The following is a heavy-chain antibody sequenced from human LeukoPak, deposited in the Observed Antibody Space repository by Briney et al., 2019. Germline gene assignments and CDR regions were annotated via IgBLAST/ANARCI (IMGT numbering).Heavy chain of an antibody. V-gene: IGHV3-7*03. J-gene: IGHJ3*02. CDR3: ARDYYYDSPGAFDI. D-gene: IGHD3-22*01. CDR1: GFTFSSYW. Sequence: HPGGSLRLSCAASGFTFSSYWMSWVRQAPGKGLEWVANINQDGSEKYYVDSVKGRFTISRDNAKNSLYLQMNSLGAEDTALYHCARDYYYDSPGAFDIWGQGTMVTVSS. CDR2: INQDGSEK.